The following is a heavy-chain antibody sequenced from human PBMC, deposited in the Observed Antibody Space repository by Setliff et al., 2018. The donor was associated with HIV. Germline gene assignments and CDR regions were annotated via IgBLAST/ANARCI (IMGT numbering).Heavy chain of an antibody. J-gene: IGHJ5*02. CDR2: INHSGST. D-gene: IGHD5-12*01. V-gene: IGHV4-34*01. CDR1: GGSFSGYY. Sequence: SETLSLTCAVYGGSFSGYYWSWIRQPPGKGLEWIGEINHSGSTNYNLSLKSRVTMSIDTSKNHFSLKLSSVTAADTAVYYCARSGYSGYDYGEVRFDPWGQGTLVTVSS. CDR3: ARSGYSGYDYGEVRFDP.